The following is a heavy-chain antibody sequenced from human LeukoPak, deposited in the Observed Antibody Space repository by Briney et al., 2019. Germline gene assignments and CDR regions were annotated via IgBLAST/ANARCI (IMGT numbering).Heavy chain of an antibody. CDR2: ISAYNGNT. D-gene: IGHD3-10*01. CDR1: GYTFTSYG. Sequence: GASVKVSCKASGYTFTSYGISWVRQAPGQGLEWMGWISAYNGNTNYAQKLQGRVTMTTDTSTSTAYMELRSLRSEDTAVYYCSKSSVPGYYYYYMDVWGKGTTVTVSS. V-gene: IGHV1-18*01. J-gene: IGHJ6*03. CDR3: SKSSVPGYYYYYMDV.